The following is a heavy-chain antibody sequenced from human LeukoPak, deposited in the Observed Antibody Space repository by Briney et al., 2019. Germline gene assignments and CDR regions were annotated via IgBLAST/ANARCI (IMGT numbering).Heavy chain of an antibody. Sequence: SETLSLTCTVSGDSISSGDYYWSWIRQPAGKGLEWIGRISTSGSTNYNPSLNSRVTMSVHTSENHFSLKLSSVTAADTAVYYCAKGAGPPWFDPWGQGTLVTVSS. D-gene: IGHD6-19*01. J-gene: IGHJ5*02. V-gene: IGHV4-61*02. CDR3: AKGAGPPWFDP. CDR2: ISTSGST. CDR1: GDSISSGDYY.